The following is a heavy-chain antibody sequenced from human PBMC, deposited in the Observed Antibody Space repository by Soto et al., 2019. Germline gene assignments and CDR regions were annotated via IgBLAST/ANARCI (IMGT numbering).Heavy chain of an antibody. CDR1: GGSISSSSYY. D-gene: IGHD1-7*01. V-gene: IGHV4-39*01. CDR3: ARPDFAGTTTFDI. J-gene: IGHJ3*02. Sequence: QLQLQESGPGLVKPSETLSLTCTVSGGSISSSSYYWGWIRQPPGKGLEWIGSIYYSGNTYYNPSLKSRVTISVDTSKNQFSLRLSAVTAADTAVYYCARPDFAGTTTFDIWGQGTMVTVSS. CDR2: IYYSGNT.